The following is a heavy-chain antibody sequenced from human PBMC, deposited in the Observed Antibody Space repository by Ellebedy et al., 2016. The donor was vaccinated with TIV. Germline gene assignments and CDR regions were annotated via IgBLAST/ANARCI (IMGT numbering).Heavy chain of an antibody. Sequence: GESLKISXAASGFTFSSYWMSWVRQAPGKGLEWVANIKQDGSEKYYVDSVKGRFTISRDNAENSLYLQMNSLRAEDTAVYYCARGDFWSGYYFDYWGQGTLVTVSS. CDR2: IKQDGSEK. V-gene: IGHV3-7*01. CDR3: ARGDFWSGYYFDY. CDR1: GFTFSSYW. D-gene: IGHD3-3*01. J-gene: IGHJ4*02.